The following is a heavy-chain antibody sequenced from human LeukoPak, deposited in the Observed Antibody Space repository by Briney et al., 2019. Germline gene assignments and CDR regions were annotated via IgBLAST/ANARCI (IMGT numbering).Heavy chain of an antibody. J-gene: IGHJ3*02. CDR2: ISAYNGNT. V-gene: IGHV1-18*01. D-gene: IGHD6-19*01. Sequence: ASVKVSCKASGYTFTNYDINWVRQAPGQGLEWMGWISAYNGNTNYAQKLQGRVTMTTDTSTSTAYMELRSLRSDDTAVYYCARDSDQWLVSDDAFDIWGQGTMVTVSS. CDR3: ARDSDQWLVSDDAFDI. CDR1: GYTFTNYD.